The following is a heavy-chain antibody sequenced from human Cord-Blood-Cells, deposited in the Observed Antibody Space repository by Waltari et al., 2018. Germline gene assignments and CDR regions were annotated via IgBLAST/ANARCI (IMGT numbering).Heavy chain of an antibody. CDR3: ARLIAGRAFDN. CDR1: GGTFSSYA. D-gene: IGHD6-6*01. CDR2: VNPIPCKA. J-gene: IGHJ3*02. V-gene: IGHV1-69*09. Sequence: QVQLVQSGAEVKKPGSSVKVSCKASGGTFSSYAISWVRQAPGQGLEWMGRVNPIPCKANYGPKFQGKVTNTADKSTSTGYIELGSLRSEDTAVLYCARLIAGRAFDNWGQGTMVTVSS.